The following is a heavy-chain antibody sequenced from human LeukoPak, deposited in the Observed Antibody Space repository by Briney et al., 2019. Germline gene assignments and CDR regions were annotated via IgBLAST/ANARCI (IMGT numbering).Heavy chain of an antibody. J-gene: IGHJ4*02. CDR2: IYTTGRT. V-gene: IGHV3-53*01. CDR3: ARRAGDYSHPYDY. CDR1: GFTFSSYW. D-gene: IGHD3-22*01. Sequence: GGPLRLSCAASGFTFSSYWMSWVRQAPGKGLEWVSFIYTTGRTHDSDSVKGRFTISRDSSKNTLYLQMNSLRAEDTAVYYCARRAGDYSHPYDYWGQGTLVTVSS.